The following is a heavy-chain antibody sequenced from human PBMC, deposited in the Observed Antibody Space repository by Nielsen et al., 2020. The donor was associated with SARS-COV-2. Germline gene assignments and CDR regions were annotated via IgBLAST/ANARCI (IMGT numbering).Heavy chain of an antibody. CDR1: GFTFDDYA. CDR2: ISWNSGSI. D-gene: IGHD5-18*01. CDR3: AKAVDTFDI. Sequence: SLKISCAASGFTFDDYAMHWVRQAPGKGPEWVSGISWNSGSIGYADSVKGRFTISRDNAKNSLYLQMNSLRAEDTALYYCAKAVDTFDIWGQGTMVAVSS. J-gene: IGHJ3*02. V-gene: IGHV3-9*01.